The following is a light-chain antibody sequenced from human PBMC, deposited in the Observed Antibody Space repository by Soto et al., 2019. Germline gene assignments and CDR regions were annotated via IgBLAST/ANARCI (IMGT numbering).Light chain of an antibody. J-gene: IGKJ3*01. CDR1: LSIRNY. CDR2: DAL. Sequence: DIQMTQSPSSLSASVGDRVTITCRASLSIRNYLNWYQQKPGKAPKLLISDALSLQSGVPPRFSASGSGTDFTLTISSLHPEDFATYYCQQTYSLFTFGPWTKVDLK. V-gene: IGKV1-39*01. CDR3: QQTYSLFT.